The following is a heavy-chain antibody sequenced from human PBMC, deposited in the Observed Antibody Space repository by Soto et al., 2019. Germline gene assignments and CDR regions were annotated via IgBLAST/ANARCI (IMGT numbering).Heavy chain of an antibody. J-gene: IGHJ5*02. CDR1: GGSISSGDYY. D-gene: IGHD3-16*01. CDR3: ARETYDDYVGYFDP. Sequence: SETLSLTCTVSGGSISSGDYYWSWIRQPPGKGLEWIGYIYYSGSTYYNPSLKSRVTISVDRSKNQFSLKVRSVTAADTAVYYCARETYDDYVGYFDPWGQGIQVTVSS. CDR2: IYYSGST. V-gene: IGHV4-30-4*02.